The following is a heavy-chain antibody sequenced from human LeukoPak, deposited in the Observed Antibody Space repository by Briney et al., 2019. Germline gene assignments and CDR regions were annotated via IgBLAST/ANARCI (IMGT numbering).Heavy chain of an antibody. CDR3: ARMGTRNDSSGTTFDY. J-gene: IGHJ4*02. CDR2: INWNGGST. Sequence: SGGSLRLSCAASGFTFDDYGMSWVRQAPGKGLEWVSGINWNGGSTGYADSVKGRFTISRDNAKNSLYLQMNSLRAEDTALYYCARMGTRNDSSGTTFDYWGQGTLVTVSS. CDR1: GFTFDDYG. D-gene: IGHD3-22*01. V-gene: IGHV3-20*04.